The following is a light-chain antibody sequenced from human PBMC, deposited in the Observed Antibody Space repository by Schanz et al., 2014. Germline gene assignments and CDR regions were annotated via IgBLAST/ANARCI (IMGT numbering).Light chain of an antibody. Sequence: QSALTQPPSASGSPGQSVTISCTGTSSDVGGYNYVSWYQQHPGKAPKLMIFDVNQRPSGVPDRFSGSKSGNTASLTISGLQAEDEADYYCTSYTSSRTWVFGGGTKLTVL. CDR2: DVN. CDR1: SSDVGGYNY. V-gene: IGLV2-8*01. J-gene: IGLJ3*02. CDR3: TSYTSSRTWV.